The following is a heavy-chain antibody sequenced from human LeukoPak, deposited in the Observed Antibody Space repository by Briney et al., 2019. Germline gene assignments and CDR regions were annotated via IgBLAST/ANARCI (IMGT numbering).Heavy chain of an antibody. CDR3: ARFSVRGVIGNWFDP. CDR2: IIPTFGTA. V-gene: IGHV1-69*13. D-gene: IGHD3-10*01. Sequence: WASVKVSCKASGGTFSSYAISWVRQAPGQGLEWMGGIIPTFGTANYAQKFQGRVTITADESTSTAYMELSSLRSEDTAVYYCARFSVRGVIGNWFDPWGQGTLVTVSS. J-gene: IGHJ5*02. CDR1: GGTFSSYA.